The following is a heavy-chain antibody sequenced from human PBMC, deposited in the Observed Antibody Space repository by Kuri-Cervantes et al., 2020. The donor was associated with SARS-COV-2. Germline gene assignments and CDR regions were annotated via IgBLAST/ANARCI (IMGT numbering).Heavy chain of an antibody. V-gene: IGHV4-59*01. CDR1: GGSISSYY. J-gene: IGHJ4*02. Sequence: ESLKISCTVSGGSISSYYWSWIRQPPGKGLEWIGYIYYSGSTNYNPPLKSRVTISVDTSKNQFSLKLSSVTAADMAVYYCARVNDYYFDYWGQGTLVTVSS. CDR2: IYYSGST. D-gene: IGHD1-1*01. CDR3: ARVNDYYFDY.